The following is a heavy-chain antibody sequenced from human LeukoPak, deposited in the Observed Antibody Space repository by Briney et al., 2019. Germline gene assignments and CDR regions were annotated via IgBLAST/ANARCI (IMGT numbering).Heavy chain of an antibody. CDR3: ARVNSGWNWFDP. Sequence: ASVKLSCKASGYTFTTYYMHWVRQAPGQGLEWMGIINPNGGSTTYAQKFQGRVTMTRDTSTSTVYMELSSLRSEDTAVYYCARVNSGWNWFDPWGQGTLVTVSS. D-gene: IGHD6-19*01. CDR2: INPNGGST. CDR1: GYTFTTYY. J-gene: IGHJ5*02. V-gene: IGHV1-46*01.